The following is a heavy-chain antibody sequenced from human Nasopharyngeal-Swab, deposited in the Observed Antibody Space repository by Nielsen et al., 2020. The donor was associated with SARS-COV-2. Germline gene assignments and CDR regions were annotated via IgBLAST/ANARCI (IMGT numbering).Heavy chain of an antibody. CDR2: ISYRGST. Sequence: LRLSCNVSGGSINSGDSCWSWIRQHPGKGLEWIGYISYRGSTYYNPSLKSRVTISVDTSKNQVSLNLSSVTAADTAVYYCARDYREAGYYYYGMDVWGQGTTVTVSS. V-gene: IGHV4-31*03. J-gene: IGHJ6*02. CDR1: GGSINSGDSC. D-gene: IGHD1-26*01. CDR3: ARDYREAGYYYYGMDV.